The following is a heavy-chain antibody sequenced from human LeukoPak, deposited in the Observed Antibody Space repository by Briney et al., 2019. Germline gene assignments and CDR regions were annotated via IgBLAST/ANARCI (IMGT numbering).Heavy chain of an antibody. Sequence: ASVKVSCTASAYTFTTYYLYWVRQPPGQELEWLGIINPSGGSTNYAQKFQGRVTMTRDTTTSTVYMELSSLRFEDTAVDYCARGPRITMVRGGEWYYYMDVWGKGTTVTISS. CDR3: ARGPRITMVRGGEWYYYMDV. J-gene: IGHJ6*03. V-gene: IGHV1-46*01. D-gene: IGHD3-10*01. CDR2: INPSGGST. CDR1: AYTFTTYY.